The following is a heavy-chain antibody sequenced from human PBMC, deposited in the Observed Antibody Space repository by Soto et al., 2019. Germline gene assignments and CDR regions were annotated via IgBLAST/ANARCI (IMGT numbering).Heavy chain of an antibody. J-gene: IGHJ6*02. Sequence: ASVKVSCKASGYTFTSYGISWVRQAPGQGLEWMGWISAYNGNTNYAQKLQGRVTMTTDTFTTTAYMELRSLRSDDTAVYYCARDTIFGVVIRSEDYGLDVWGQGTTVTV. CDR2: ISAYNGNT. V-gene: IGHV1-18*01. D-gene: IGHD3-3*01. CDR1: GYTFTSYG. CDR3: ARDTIFGVVIRSEDYGLDV.